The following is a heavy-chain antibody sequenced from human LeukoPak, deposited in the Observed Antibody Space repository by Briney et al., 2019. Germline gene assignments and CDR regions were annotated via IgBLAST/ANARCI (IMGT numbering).Heavy chain of an antibody. CDR2: ISYDGSNK. CDR1: GFTFSSYA. J-gene: IGHJ5*02. V-gene: IGHV3-30*04. Sequence: GGSLRLSCAASGFTFSSYAMHWVRQAPGKGLEWVAVISYDGSNKYYADSVKGRFTISRDNSKNTLYLQMNSLRAEDTAVYYCARDQEGLYCSGGSCYSRWFDPWGQGTLVTVSS. D-gene: IGHD2-15*01. CDR3: ARDQEGLYCSGGSCYSRWFDP.